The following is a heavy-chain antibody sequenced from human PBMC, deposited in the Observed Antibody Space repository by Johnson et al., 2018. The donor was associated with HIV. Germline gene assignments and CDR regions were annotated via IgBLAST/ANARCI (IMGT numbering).Heavy chain of an antibody. CDR3: WGVVGAYDAFDI. J-gene: IGHJ3*02. Sequence: QVQLVESGGGLVQPGGSLRLSCAASGFTFSSYAMHWVRQAPGKGLEWVAVISYDGSNKYYADSVKGRFTISRDNSKNTLYLQMNSLKTEDTAVYYCWGVVGAYDAFDIWGQGTMVTVSS. CDR2: ISYDGSNK. V-gene: IGHV3-30-3*01. D-gene: IGHD2-15*01. CDR1: GFTFSSYA.